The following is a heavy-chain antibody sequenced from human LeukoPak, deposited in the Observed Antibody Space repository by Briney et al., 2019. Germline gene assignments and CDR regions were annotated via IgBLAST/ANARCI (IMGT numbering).Heavy chain of an antibody. J-gene: IGHJ4*02. D-gene: IGHD3-10*01. V-gene: IGHV3-30*18. CDR1: GFTFSSYG. CDR2: ISYDGSNK. Sequence: GGSLRLSCAASGFTFSSYGMHWVRQAPGKGLEWVAVISYDGSNKYYADSVKGRFTISRDNSKNTLYLQMNSLRAEDTAVYYCAKDSPRIFGELFPGHWGQGTLVTVSS. CDR3: AKDSPRIFGELFPGH.